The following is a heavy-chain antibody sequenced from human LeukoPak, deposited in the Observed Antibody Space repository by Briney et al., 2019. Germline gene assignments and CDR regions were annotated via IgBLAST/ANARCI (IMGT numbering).Heavy chain of an antibody. V-gene: IGHV1-2*02. CDR2: INPNSGGT. D-gene: IGHD6-13*01. J-gene: IGHJ5*02. CDR1: GYIFTGYY. Sequence: ASVKVSCKASGYIFTGYYMHWVRQAPGQGLEWMGWINPNSGGTNYAQKFQGRVTMTRDTSISTAYMELSRLRSDDTAVYYCARVIAPTPNWFDPWGQGTLVTVSS. CDR3: ARVIAPTPNWFDP.